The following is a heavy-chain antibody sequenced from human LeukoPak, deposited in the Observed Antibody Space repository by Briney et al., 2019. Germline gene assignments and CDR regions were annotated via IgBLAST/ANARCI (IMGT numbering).Heavy chain of an antibody. CDR1: GFTVSGDY. CDR2: LYSGGAT. Sequence: AGGSLRLSCAASGFTVSGDYMGWVRQAPGKGLEWVSVLYSGGATYYADSVKGRFTISRDNSKNTLYLQMNSLRAEDTAVYYCARHDWFDPWGQGTLVTVSS. CDR3: ARHDWFDP. V-gene: IGHV3-66*04. J-gene: IGHJ5*02.